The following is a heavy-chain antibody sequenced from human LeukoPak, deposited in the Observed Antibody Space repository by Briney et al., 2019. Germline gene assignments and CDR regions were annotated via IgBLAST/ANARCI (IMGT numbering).Heavy chain of an antibody. D-gene: IGHD5-24*01. V-gene: IGHV3-48*03. Sequence: GGSLRLSCAASGFTFSSYEMNWVRQAPGKGLEWVSHISSSGSTTYYADSVKGRFTISRDNAKDSLYLQMNSLRAEDTAVYYCASPQYYFDYWGQGTLVTVSS. J-gene: IGHJ4*02. CDR3: ASPQYYFDY. CDR1: GFTFSSYE. CDR2: ISSSGSTT.